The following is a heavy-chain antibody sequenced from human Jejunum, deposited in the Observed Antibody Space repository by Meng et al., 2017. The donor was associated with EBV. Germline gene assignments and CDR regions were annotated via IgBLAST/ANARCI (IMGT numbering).Heavy chain of an antibody. D-gene: IGHD6-19*01. CDR1: GGSITRNW. V-gene: IGHV4-4*02. CDR2: VYHSGTT. Sequence: QVQLQESGPGLVKPSGTLSLTCTVSGGSITRNWWSWVRQPPGTGLEWIGEVYHSGTTNYNVSLKSRVTISLDKSKNQFSLKLTSVTAADTAVYYCASNLPVSGTRGFDSWGRGALVTVSS. CDR3: ASNLPVSGTRGFDS. J-gene: IGHJ4*02.